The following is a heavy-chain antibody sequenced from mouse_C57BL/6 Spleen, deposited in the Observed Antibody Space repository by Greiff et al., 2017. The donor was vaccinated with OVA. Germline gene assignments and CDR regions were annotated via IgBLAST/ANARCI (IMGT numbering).Heavy chain of an antibody. V-gene: IGHV1-52*01. J-gene: IGHJ4*01. Sequence: QVQLQQPGAELVRPGSSVKLSCKASGYTFTSYWMHWVKQRPIQGLEWIGNIDPSDSETHYNQKFKDKATLTVDKSSSTAYMQLSSLTSEDSAVYCCARDGQKAMDYWGQGTSVTVSS. CDR1: GYTFTSYW. D-gene: IGHD2-3*01. CDR2: IDPSDSET. CDR3: ARDGQKAMDY.